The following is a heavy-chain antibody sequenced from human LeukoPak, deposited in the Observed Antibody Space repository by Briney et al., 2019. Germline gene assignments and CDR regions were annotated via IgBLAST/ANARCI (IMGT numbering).Heavy chain of an antibody. V-gene: IGHV1-2*02. CDR3: ARRGMYSSSWPPYYYYGMDV. CDR1: GYTFTGYY. Sequence: SVTVSHQACGYTFTGYYMLWVRQAPGQGLEWMGWINPNSGGTNYPQKFQDRVTMTRDTSINTAYMELSRLRSDDTAVYYCARRGMYSSSWPPYYYYGMDVWGQGTTVTVSS. J-gene: IGHJ6*02. D-gene: IGHD6-13*01. CDR2: INPNSGGT.